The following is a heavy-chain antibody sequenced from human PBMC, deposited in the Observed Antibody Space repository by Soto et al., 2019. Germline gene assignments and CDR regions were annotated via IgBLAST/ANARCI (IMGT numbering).Heavy chain of an antibody. CDR3: ARYCSGCSCYPGFDY. CDR1: GGSFSGYY. V-gene: IGHV4-34*01. Sequence: QVQLQQWGAGLLKPSETLSLTCAVYGGSFSGYYWSWIRQPPGKGLEWIGEINHSGSTTYNPSLKSRITISVDTSKNQVSLKRSSVTAADTAVYYCARYCSGCSCYPGFDYWGQGTLVTVSS. D-gene: IGHD2-15*01. J-gene: IGHJ4*02. CDR2: INHSGST.